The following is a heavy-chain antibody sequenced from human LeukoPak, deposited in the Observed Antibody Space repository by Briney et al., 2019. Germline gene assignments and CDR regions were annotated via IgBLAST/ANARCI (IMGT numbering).Heavy chain of an antibody. V-gene: IGHV3-30*18. CDR1: GFTFSSYG. CDR3: AKDLGINYYGSGSFDY. D-gene: IGHD3-10*01. Sequence: GGSLRLSCAASGFTFSSYGMHWVRQAPGKGLEWVAVISYDGSNKYYADSVKGRFTISRDNSKNTLYLQMNSLRAEDTAVYYCAKDLGINYYGSGSFDYWGQGTLVTVSS. CDR2: ISYDGSNK. J-gene: IGHJ4*02.